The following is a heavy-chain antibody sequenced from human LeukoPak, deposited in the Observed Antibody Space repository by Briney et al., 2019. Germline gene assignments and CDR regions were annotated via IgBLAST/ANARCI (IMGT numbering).Heavy chain of an antibody. V-gene: IGHV4-34*01. Sequence: SETLSLTCNVSGYTMNSGYYWSWIRQTPGSGLGWIGETTHSGSTDYNPSLKSRVSVSVDASKNQFSLRLTSVTAADTAVYYCARGPWEYSSGDCWGQGTLVTVSS. CDR3: ARGPWEYSSGDC. J-gene: IGHJ4*02. CDR1: GYTMNSGYY. CDR2: TTHSGST. D-gene: IGHD6-19*01.